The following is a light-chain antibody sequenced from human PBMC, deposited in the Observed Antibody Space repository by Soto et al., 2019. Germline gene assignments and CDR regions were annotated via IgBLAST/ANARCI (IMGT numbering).Light chain of an antibody. CDR1: QSITTN. CDR3: HQRSSWPIT. J-gene: IGKJ5*01. CDR2: DAF. V-gene: IGKV3-11*01. Sequence: VMTQSHATLSVSPGERATLSCRASQSITTNLAWYQEKPGQAPRLLIYDAFNRATGIPARFSGSGSGTDFTLTISSLEPEDFAVYYCHQRSSWPITFGQGTRLEIK.